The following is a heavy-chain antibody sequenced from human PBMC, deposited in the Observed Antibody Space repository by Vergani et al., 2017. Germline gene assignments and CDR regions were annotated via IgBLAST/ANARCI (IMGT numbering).Heavy chain of an antibody. CDR2: INHSGST. CDR3: ARAVYGYDFWSGLANYYYYMDV. V-gene: IGHV4-34*01. D-gene: IGHD3-3*01. J-gene: IGHJ6*03. CDR1: GGSFSGYY. Sequence: QVQLQQWGAGLLKPSETLSLTCAVYGGSFSGYYWSWIRQPPGKGLEWIGEINHSGSTNYNPSLKSRVTISVDTSKNQFSLKLSSVTAADTAVYYCARAVYGYDFWSGLANYYYYMDVWGKGTTVTVSS.